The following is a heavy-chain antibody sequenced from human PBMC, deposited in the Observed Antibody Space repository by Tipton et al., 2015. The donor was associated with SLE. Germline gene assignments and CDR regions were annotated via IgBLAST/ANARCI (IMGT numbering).Heavy chain of an antibody. CDR1: GGSISSYY. D-gene: IGHD1-7*01. CDR2: IYTSGST. Sequence: TLSLTCTVSGGSISSYYWSWIRQPAGKGLEWIGRIYTSGSTNYNPSLKSRLTVSVDTSKNQFSLKLSSVTAADTAVYYCARPLITGTSDAFDIWGQGTMVTVSS. CDR3: ARPLITGTSDAFDI. V-gene: IGHV4-4*07. J-gene: IGHJ3*02.